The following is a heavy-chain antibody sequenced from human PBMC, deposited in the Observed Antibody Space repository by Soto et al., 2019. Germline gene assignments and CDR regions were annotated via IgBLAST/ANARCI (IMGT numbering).Heavy chain of an antibody. CDR1: GYTFTSYA. CDR2: IIPIFGTA. CDR3: ARGTPQSVTTYYYYGMDV. D-gene: IGHD4-17*01. J-gene: IGHJ6*02. Sequence: GASVKVSCKASGYTFTSYAMHWVRQAPGHGLEWMGGIIPIFGTANYAQKFQGRVTITADESTSTAYMELSSLRSEDTAVYYCARGTPQSVTTYYYYGMDVWGQGTTVTVSS. V-gene: IGHV1-69*13.